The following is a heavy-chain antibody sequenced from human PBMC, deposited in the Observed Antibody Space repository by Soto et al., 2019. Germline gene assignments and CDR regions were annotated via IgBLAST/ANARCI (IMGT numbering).Heavy chain of an antibody. Sequence: SVKVSCKASGGTFSSYAISWVRQAPGQGLEWMGGIIPIFGTASYAQKFQGRVTITADESTSTAYMELSSLRSEDTAVYYCARDLRVLYYYDSSGPLDAFDIWGQGTMVTVSS. D-gene: IGHD3-22*01. V-gene: IGHV1-69*13. J-gene: IGHJ3*02. CDR2: IIPIFGTA. CDR3: ARDLRVLYYYDSSGPLDAFDI. CDR1: GGTFSSYA.